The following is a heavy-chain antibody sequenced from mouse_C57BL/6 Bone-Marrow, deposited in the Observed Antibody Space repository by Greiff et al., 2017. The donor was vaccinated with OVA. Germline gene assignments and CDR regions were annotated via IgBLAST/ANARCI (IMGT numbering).Heavy chain of an antibody. Sequence: EVKLMESGEGLVKPGGSLKLSCAASGFTFSSYAMSWVRQTPEKRLEWVAYISSGGDYIYYADTVKGRFTISRDNARNTLYLQMSSLKSEDTAMYYCTGGCLAWFAYWGQGTLVTVSA. CDR1: GFTFSSYA. V-gene: IGHV5-9-1*02. J-gene: IGHJ3*01. CDR3: TGGCLAWFAY. CDR2: ISSGGDYI.